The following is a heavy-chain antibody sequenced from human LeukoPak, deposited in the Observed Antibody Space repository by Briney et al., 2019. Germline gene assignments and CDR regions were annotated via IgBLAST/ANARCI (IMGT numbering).Heavy chain of an antibody. J-gene: IGHJ5*02. D-gene: IGHD3-22*01. CDR2: ISSSGSTI. CDR1: GFTFSSYE. Sequence: GGSLRLSCVVSGFTFSSYEMNWVRQAPGKGLEWVSYISSSGSTIYYADSVKGRFTISRDNAKNSLYLQMNSLRAEDTAVYYCARGYYYDSSSYSNWFDPWGQGTLVTVSS. CDR3: ARGYYYDSSSYSNWFDP. V-gene: IGHV3-48*03.